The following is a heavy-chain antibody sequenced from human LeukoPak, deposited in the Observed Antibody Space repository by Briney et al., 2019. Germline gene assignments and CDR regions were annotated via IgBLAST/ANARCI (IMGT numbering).Heavy chain of an antibody. CDR1: GFTLSSYA. CDR2: ISGSGGST. Sequence: PGGSLRLSCAASGFTLSSYAMSWVRQAPGKGLEWVSAISGSGGSTYYADSVKGRFTISRDNSKNTLYVQMNSLRAEDTAVYYCAKLLGMYSGNSNFDYWGQGTLVTVSS. J-gene: IGHJ4*02. V-gene: IGHV3-23*01. D-gene: IGHD1-26*01. CDR3: AKLLGMYSGNSNFDY.